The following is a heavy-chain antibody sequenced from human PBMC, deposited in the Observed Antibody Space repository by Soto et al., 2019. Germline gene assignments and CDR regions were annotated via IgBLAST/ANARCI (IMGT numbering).Heavy chain of an antibody. CDR3: ARMASAGTLNWFDP. CDR2: MNPGSGKT. D-gene: IGHD6-13*01. Sequence: QVQLVQSGAAVKEPGASVRVSCKASGYTFINFDISWVRQAAGQGLEWLGWMNPGSGKTGYASKFQRRAAMTRDASTGTSHRELSSLTSDDTAVYYCARMASAGTLNWFDPWGQGTLVTVSS. CDR1: GYTFINFD. J-gene: IGHJ5*02. V-gene: IGHV1-8*02.